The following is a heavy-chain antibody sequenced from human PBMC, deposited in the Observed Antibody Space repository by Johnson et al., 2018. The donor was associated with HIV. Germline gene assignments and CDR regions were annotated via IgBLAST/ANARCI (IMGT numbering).Heavy chain of an antibody. D-gene: IGHD1-26*01. CDR2: IYTGGST. Sequence: VQLVESGGGLVQPGGSLRLSCAASGFTVSSNYMSWVRQAPGKGLEWVSVIYTGGSTFYADSVKGRFTISRDNSKNALYLQMNSLRAEDTAVYYCARVRVGAFDIWGQGTMVTVSS. J-gene: IGHJ3*02. CDR1: GFTVSSNY. V-gene: IGHV3-66*02. CDR3: ARVRVGAFDI.